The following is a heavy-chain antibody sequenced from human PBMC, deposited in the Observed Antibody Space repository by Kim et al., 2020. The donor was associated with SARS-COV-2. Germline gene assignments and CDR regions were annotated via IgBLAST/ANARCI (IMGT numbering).Heavy chain of an antibody. V-gene: IGHV3-30*04. J-gene: IGHJ4*02. CDR2: ISYDGSNK. CDR3: ARDQRGDARFGELLGFFDY. D-gene: IGHD3-10*01. CDR1: GFTFSSYA. Sequence: GGSLRLSCAASGFTFSSYAMHWVRQAPGKGLEWVAVISYDGSNKYYADSVKGRFTISRDNSKNTLYLQMNSLRAEDTAVYYCARDQRGDARFGELLGFFDYWGQGTLVTVSS.